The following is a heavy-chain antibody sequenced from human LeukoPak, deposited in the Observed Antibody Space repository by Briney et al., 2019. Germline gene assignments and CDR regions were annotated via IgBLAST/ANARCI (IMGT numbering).Heavy chain of an antibody. CDR3: ASLGYWFGEQTLDY. CDR2: INPSGGST. CDR1: GYTFTGYY. D-gene: IGHD3-10*01. Sequence: ASVKVSCKASGYTFTGYYMHWVRQAPGQGLEWMGIINPSGGSTSYAQKFQGRVTMTRDMSTSTVYMELSSLRSEDTAVYYCASLGYWFGEQTLDYWGQGTLVTVSS. J-gene: IGHJ4*02. V-gene: IGHV1-46*01.